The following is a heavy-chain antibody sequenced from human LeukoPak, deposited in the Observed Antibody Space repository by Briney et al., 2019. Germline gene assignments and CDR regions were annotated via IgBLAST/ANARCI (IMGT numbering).Heavy chain of an antibody. V-gene: IGHV3-21*04. CDR1: GFNFNTYS. Sequence: GGSLRLSCAVSGFNFNTYSMNWVRQAPGKGPEWVSSISSTSNYIYYAESLKGRFAVSRDNAKNSLYLQMNSLRAEDTALYHCAREGRHSCFPDWGQGTLVTVSS. CDR3: AREGRHSCFPD. D-gene: IGHD2-2*01. J-gene: IGHJ4*02. CDR2: ISSTSNYI.